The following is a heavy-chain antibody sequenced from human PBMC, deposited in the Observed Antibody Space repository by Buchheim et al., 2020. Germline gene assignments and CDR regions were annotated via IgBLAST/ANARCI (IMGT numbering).Heavy chain of an antibody. CDR1: GGTFSSYT. J-gene: IGHJ6*02. D-gene: IGHD2-2*01. CDR2: IIPILGIA. V-gene: IGHV1-69*02. CDR3: ARVLGYCSSTSCSDYYYGMDV. Sequence: VKKPGSSVKVSCKASGGTFSSYTISWVRQAPGQGLEWMGRIIPILGIANYAQKFQGRVTITADKSTSTAYMELSSLRSEDTAVYYCARVLGYCSSTSCSDYYYGMDVWGQGTT.